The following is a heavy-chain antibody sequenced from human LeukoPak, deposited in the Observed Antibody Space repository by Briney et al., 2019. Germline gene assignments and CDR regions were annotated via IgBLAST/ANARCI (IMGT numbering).Heavy chain of an antibody. CDR1: GGSISSGGYY. V-gene: IGHV4-31*03. Sequence: SETLSLTGTVSGGSISSGGYYWSWIRQHPGKGLEWIGYIYYSGSTYYNPSLKSRVTISVDTSKNQFSLKLSSVTAADTAVYYCARVVPAGNWFDPWGQGTLVTVSS. D-gene: IGHD2-2*01. CDR2: IYYSGST. CDR3: ARVVPAGNWFDP. J-gene: IGHJ5*02.